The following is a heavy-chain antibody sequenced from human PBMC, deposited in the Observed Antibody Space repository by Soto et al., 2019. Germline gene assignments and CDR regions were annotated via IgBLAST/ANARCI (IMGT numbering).Heavy chain of an antibody. D-gene: IGHD6-6*01. CDR1: GGSISSYN. J-gene: IGHJ6*02. Sequence: SATLFLTCTVSGGSISSYNWSWLRQPPGKGLEWVGYNYYSGSTNYNPSLKSRVTISVDTSKNQFSLKLSSVTAADTAVYYCARNIAARYYYYYGMDVWGQGTTVTVSS. CDR2: NYYSGST. CDR3: ARNIAARYYYYYGMDV. V-gene: IGHV4-59*01.